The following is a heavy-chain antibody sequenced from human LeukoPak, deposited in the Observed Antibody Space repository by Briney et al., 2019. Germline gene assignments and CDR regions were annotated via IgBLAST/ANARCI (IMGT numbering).Heavy chain of an antibody. CDR1: GFTFISYA. CDR2: ISGSGGST. J-gene: IGHJ3*02. D-gene: IGHD3/OR15-3a*01. Sequence: PGGSLRLSCAASGFTFISYAMSWVRQAPVKGLEWVSIISGSGGSTYYADSVKGRFTISRDNSKNTLYLQMNSLRAEDTAVYYCAKDWTGDSGDAFDIWGQGTMVTVSS. CDR3: AKDWTGDSGDAFDI. V-gene: IGHV3-23*01.